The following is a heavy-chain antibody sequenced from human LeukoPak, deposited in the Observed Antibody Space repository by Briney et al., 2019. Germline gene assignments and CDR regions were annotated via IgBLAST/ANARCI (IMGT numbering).Heavy chain of an antibody. J-gene: IGHJ2*01. Sequence: PGGSLRLSCAASGFTFSSPWMHWVRHTPGKGLVWVSHINNDASSATYADSVKGRFTTSRDNAKNTLYLQMNSLRAEDTAVYYCARLQGSFWYFDLWGLGTLVTVSS. V-gene: IGHV3-74*01. CDR2: INNDASSA. CDR1: GFTFSSPW. CDR3: ARLQGSFWYFDL. D-gene: IGHD4-11*01.